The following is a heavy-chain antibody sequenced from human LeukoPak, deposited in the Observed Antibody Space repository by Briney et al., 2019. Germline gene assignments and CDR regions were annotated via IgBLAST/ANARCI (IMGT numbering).Heavy chain of an antibody. J-gene: IGHJ4*02. Sequence: PGGSLRLSWAASGLTFSSYGMHGVRKAPGKGREWVAFIRYDGSNKYYADSVKGRFTISRDNSKNTLYLQMNSLRAEDTAVYYCAKERDTAMVTIDYWGQGTLVTVSS. D-gene: IGHD5-18*01. CDR2: IRYDGSNK. V-gene: IGHV3-30*02. CDR3: AKERDTAMVTIDY. CDR1: GLTFSSYG.